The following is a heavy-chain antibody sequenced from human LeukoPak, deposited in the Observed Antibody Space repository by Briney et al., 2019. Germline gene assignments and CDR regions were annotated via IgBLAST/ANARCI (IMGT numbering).Heavy chain of an antibody. CDR2: IFPDDSDT. D-gene: IGHD1-20*01. CDR3: VKRLTGRYSFDY. V-gene: IGHV5-51*01. CDR1: GHSFTSYW. J-gene: IGHJ4*02. Sequence: GESLKISCKGSGHSFTSYWIGWVRQMPGKGLEWVGIIFPDDSDTKYSPSFQGRVTNSADKSISTAYLQWSSLKASDTAIYYCVKRLTGRYSFDYWGQGTLVTVSS.